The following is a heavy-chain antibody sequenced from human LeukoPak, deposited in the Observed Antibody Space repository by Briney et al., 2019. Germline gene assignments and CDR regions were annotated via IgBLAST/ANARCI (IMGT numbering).Heavy chain of an antibody. Sequence: GSSVKVSCKASGGTFSSYDINWVRQATGQGLEWMGWMNPNSGNTGYAQKFQGRVTMTRNTSISTAYMELSSLRSEDTAVYYCARGRVGWYSRLMDYWGQGTLVTVSS. D-gene: IGHD6-19*01. CDR3: ARGRVGWYSRLMDY. V-gene: IGHV1-8*02. CDR2: MNPNSGNT. J-gene: IGHJ4*02. CDR1: GGTFSSYD.